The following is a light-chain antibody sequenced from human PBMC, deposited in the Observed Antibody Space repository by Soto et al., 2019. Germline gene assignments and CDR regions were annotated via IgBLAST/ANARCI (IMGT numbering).Light chain of an antibody. CDR2: DVS. CDR1: SSDVGGYNY. V-gene: IGLV2-14*01. J-gene: IGLJ2*01. Sequence: QSVLTQPASVSGSPGQSITISCTGTSSDVGGYNYVTWYQQHPGKAPKLMIYDVSTRPTGVSNRFSGAKSGNTASLTISGLQAEDEADYYCSFFTRGSIRVFGGGTKLTVL. CDR3: SFFTRGSIRV.